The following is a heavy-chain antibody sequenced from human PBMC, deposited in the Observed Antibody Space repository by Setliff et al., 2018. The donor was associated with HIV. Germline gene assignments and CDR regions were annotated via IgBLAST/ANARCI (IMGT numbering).Heavy chain of an antibody. D-gene: IGHD4-17*01. J-gene: IGHJ2*01. Sequence: GGSLRLSCAASGFTFSNYAMSWVRQAPGKGLEWVSGISSSYTHYADSVKGRFTISRDNVKNSLYLQMNSLRAEDTAVYYCARSNLRRYGDPDWYFDLWGRGTLVTVSS. CDR2: ISSSYT. CDR1: GFTFSNYA. V-gene: IGHV3-21*01. CDR3: ARSNLRRYGDPDWYFDL.